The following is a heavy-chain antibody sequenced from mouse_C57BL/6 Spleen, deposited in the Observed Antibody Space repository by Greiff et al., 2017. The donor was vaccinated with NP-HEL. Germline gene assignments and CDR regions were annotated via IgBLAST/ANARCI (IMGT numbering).Heavy chain of an antibody. V-gene: IGHV1-59*01. CDR2: IDPSDSYT. CDR3: ADSYYSNYYFDY. J-gene: IGHJ2*01. Sequence: QVQLKQPGAELVRPGTSVKLSCKASGYTFTSYWMHWVKQRPGQGLEWIGVIDPSDSYTNYNQKFKGKATLTVDTSSSTAYMQLSSLTSEDSAVYYCADSYYSNYYFDYWGQGTTLTVSS. D-gene: IGHD2-5*01. CDR1: GYTFTSYW.